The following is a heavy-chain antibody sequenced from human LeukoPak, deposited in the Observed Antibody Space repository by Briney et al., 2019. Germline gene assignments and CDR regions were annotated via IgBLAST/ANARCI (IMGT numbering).Heavy chain of an antibody. J-gene: IGHJ6*02. D-gene: IGHD6-13*01. V-gene: IGHV1-46*01. CDR2: INPSGGST. CDR3: ARFPPGYSSSWYYYYYYGMDV. Sequence: GASVKVSCKASGYTFTSYYMHWVRQAPGQGLEWMGIINPSGGSTSYAQKFQGRVTMTRNTSISTAYMELSSLRSEDTAVYYCARFPPGYSSSWYYYYYYGMDVWGQGTTVTVSS. CDR1: GYTFTSYY.